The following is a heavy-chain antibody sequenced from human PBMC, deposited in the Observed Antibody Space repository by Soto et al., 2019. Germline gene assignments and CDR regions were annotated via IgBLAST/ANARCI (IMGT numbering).Heavy chain of an antibody. CDR3: ARSIAAAGSYYYYGMDV. CDR2: ISSSSSYI. V-gene: IGHV3-21*01. Sequence: EVQLVESGGGLVKPGGSLRLSCAASGFTFSSYSMNWVRQAPGKGLEWVSSISSSSSYIYYADSVKGRFTISRDNAKNSLYLQMNSLRAEDMAVYYRARSIAAAGSYYYYGMDVWGPGTTVTVSS. CDR1: GFTFSSYS. J-gene: IGHJ6*02. D-gene: IGHD6-13*01.